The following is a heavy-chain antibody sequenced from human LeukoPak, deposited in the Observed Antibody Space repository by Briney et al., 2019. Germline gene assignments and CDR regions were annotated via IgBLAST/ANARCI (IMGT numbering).Heavy chain of an antibody. CDR3: ARINDFWSGPTLDV. J-gene: IGHJ6*02. CDR2: IFYNENT. D-gene: IGHD3-3*01. V-gene: IGHV4-30-4*08. Sequence: SETLSLTCTVSGGSISSGDPYWSWIRQRPEKGLEWIGCIFYNENTYYNPSLQSRVAISVDTSKNQFSLKLNSVTAADTAVYYCARINDFWSGPTLDVWGQGTTVTVSS. CDR1: GGSISSGDPY.